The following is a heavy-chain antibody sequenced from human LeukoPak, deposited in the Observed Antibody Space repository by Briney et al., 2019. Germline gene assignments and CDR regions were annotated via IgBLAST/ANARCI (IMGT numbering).Heavy chain of an antibody. V-gene: IGHV3-20*04. J-gene: IGHJ5*02. D-gene: IGHD4-17*01. CDR2: INWNGGRT. CDR1: GFTFDDFG. Sequence: PGGSLRLSCAASGFTFDDFGMSWVRQAPGKGLEWVSGINWNGGRTGYADSVKGRFIISRDNAKNSLYLQMNSLRAEDTALYYYARETTVTTFWFDPWGQGTLVTVSS. CDR3: ARETTVTTFWFDP.